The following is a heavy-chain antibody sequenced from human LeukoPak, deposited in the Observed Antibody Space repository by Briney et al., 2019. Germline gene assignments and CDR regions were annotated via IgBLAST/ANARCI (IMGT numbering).Heavy chain of an antibody. V-gene: IGHV3-7*03. CDR3: ARVRYCSGGSCYSGWFDP. CDR2: IKQDGSEK. Sequence: SGGSLRLSCAASEFTFSSYWMSWVRQAPGKGLEWVANIKQDGSEKYYVDSVKGRFTISRDNAKNSLYLQMNSLRAEDTAVYYCARVRYCSGGSCYSGWFDPWGQGTLVTVSS. CDR1: EFTFSSYW. J-gene: IGHJ5*02. D-gene: IGHD2-15*01.